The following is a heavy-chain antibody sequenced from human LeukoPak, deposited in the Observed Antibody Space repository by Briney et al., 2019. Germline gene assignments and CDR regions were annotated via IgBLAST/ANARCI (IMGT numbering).Heavy chain of an antibody. V-gene: IGHV3-23*01. Sequence: GGSLRLSCAASGFTFSSYAMSWVRQAPGKGLEWVSAISGSGGSTYYADSVKGRFTISRDNSKNTLYLQMNSLRAEDTAVYYCAKDLIHSWDTMVRGVRGLFDYWGQGTLVTVSS. CDR3: AKDLIHSWDTMVRGVRGLFDY. CDR2: ISGSGGST. D-gene: IGHD3-10*01. CDR1: GFTFSSYA. J-gene: IGHJ4*02.